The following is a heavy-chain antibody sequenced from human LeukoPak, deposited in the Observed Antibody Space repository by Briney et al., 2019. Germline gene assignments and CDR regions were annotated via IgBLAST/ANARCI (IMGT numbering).Heavy chain of an antibody. D-gene: IGHD3-10*01. V-gene: IGHV3-7*03. CDR1: SFTFSSYW. CDR3: AKDFRTMVRGVIILDRANNWFDP. CDR2: IKEDGSKT. J-gene: IGHJ5*02. Sequence: GGSLRLSCAASSFTFSSYWMTWVRQAPGKGLEWVANIKEDGSKTFYVDSVKGRFTISRDNAKNSLYLQMNSLRAEDTAVYYCAKDFRTMVRGVIILDRANNWFDPWGQGTLVTVSS.